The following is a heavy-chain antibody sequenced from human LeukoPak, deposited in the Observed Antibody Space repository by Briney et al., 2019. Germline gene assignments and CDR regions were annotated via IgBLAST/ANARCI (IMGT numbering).Heavy chain of an antibody. J-gene: IGHJ3*01. Sequence: GGSLRLSCAASGFTFRAYDMQWVRQPIGAGLQWVSAIGTAGNTFYADSVKGRFTISRDNVKNSLYLRMNALRVVDTALYYCARVRVGSGGLDLWGQGTLVTVSS. V-gene: IGHV3-13*01. D-gene: IGHD2-8*02. CDR1: GFTFRAYD. CDR3: ARVRVGSGGLDL. CDR2: IGTAGNT.